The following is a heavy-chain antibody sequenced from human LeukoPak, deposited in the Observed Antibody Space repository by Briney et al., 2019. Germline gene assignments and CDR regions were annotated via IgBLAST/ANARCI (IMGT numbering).Heavy chain of an antibody. J-gene: IGHJ4*02. CDR3: TTDSLEPYDSSGYYYFPDREFDY. CDR2: IKSETDGGTT. CDR1: GFTFSNAW. V-gene: IGHV3-15*01. D-gene: IGHD3-22*01. Sequence: GGFLRLSCAASGFTFSNAWMRWVRQAPGKGLEWVGRIKSETDGGTTDYVATVNGRFTISRDDSKNTLYLQLNSLKTEDAAVYYCTTDSLEPYDSSGYYYFPDREFDYWGQGTLVTVST.